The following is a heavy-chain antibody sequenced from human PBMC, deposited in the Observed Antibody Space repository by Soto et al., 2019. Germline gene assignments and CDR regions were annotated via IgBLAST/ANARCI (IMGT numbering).Heavy chain of an antibody. CDR2: IYYSGST. Sequence: SETLSLTCTVSGGSISSGGYYWSWIRQHPGKGLEWIGYIYYSGSTYYNPSLKSRVTISVDTSKNQFSLKLSSVTAADTAVYYCARARYCSGGSCEGFDYWGQGTLVTVSS. D-gene: IGHD2-15*01. V-gene: IGHV4-31*03. J-gene: IGHJ4*02. CDR1: GGSISSGGYY. CDR3: ARARYCSGGSCEGFDY.